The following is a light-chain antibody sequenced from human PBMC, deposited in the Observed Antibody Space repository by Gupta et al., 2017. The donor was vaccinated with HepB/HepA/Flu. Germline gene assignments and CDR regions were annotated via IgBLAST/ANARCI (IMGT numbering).Light chain of an antibody. CDR1: QSVRISY. J-gene: IGKJ1*01. CDR2: GAS. V-gene: IGKV3-20*01. CDR3: QRECGSPWT. Sequence: VLTQPPDTLSLSPEERATLSCRASQSVRISYLAWYQQKPGQAPRLLIYGASGRATGVPDRFTASELGTEFTLTVSGRKPKDFPVYNFQRECGSPWTFGQGTKVEIK.